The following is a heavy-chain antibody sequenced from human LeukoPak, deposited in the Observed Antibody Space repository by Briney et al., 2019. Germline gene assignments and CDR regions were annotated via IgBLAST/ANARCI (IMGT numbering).Heavy chain of an antibody. Sequence: ASVRVSCKASGYIFIVHYIHWVRQAPGQGLEWMGWISPNSGGTKYAQTFQGRVIMTRDTSMSTVYMELSSLTSDDTAVYYCARDHSVATIGRGYDYYMDVWGKGTTVTVSS. D-gene: IGHD5-12*01. V-gene: IGHV1-2*02. CDR2: ISPNSGGT. CDR3: ARDHSVATIGRGYDYYMDV. CDR1: GYIFIVHY. J-gene: IGHJ6*03.